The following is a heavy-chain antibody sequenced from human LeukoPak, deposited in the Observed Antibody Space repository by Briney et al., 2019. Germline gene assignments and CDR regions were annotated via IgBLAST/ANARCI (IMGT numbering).Heavy chain of an antibody. D-gene: IGHD6-19*01. V-gene: IGHV3-21*01. CDR1: GFTFSSYS. J-gene: IGHJ3*02. CDR2: IGSSSSYI. Sequence: PGGSLRLSCAASGFTFSSYSMNWVRQAPGKGLEWVSSIGSSSSYIYYADSVKGRFTISRDNAKNSLYLQMNSLRAEDTAVYYCARVGQWLARSAFDIWGQGTMVTVSS. CDR3: ARVGQWLARSAFDI.